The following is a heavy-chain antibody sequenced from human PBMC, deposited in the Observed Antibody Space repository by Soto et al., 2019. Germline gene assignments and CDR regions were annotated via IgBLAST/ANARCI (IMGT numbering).Heavy chain of an antibody. J-gene: IGHJ4*02. CDR3: AKDRSVVVPAAMKIGVDY. D-gene: IGHD2-2*01. V-gene: IGHV3-23*01. CDR1: GFTFSSYA. Sequence: GGSLRLSCAASGFTFSSYAMSWVRQAPGKGLEWVSAISGSGGSTYYADSVKGRFTISRDNSKNTLYLQMNSLRAEDTAVYYCAKDRSVVVPAAMKIGVDYWGQGTLVTVSS. CDR2: ISGSGGST.